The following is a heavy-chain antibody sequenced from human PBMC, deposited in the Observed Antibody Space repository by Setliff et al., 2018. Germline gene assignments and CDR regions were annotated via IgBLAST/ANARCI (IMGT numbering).Heavy chain of an antibody. Sequence: ASVKVSCKASGYTFTAYYMHWVRQAPGQGPEWMGWINPDSGATNFAQKFQGRVTMTRDPSIKTAYMVLSGLSPDDTAIYYCARDSTETPFHSSRSYMEVWGRGTTVTVSS. V-gene: IGHV1-2*02. J-gene: IGHJ6*03. CDR2: INPDSGAT. CDR3: ARDSTETPFHSSRSYMEV. CDR1: GYTFTAYY. D-gene: IGHD2-15*01.